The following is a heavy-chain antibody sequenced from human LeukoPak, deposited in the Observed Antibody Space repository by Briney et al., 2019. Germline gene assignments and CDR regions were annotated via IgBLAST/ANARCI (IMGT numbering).Heavy chain of an antibody. J-gene: IGHJ6*02. CDR1: GFTFSDYA. CDR3: AKDNYGLDV. CDR2: MLHDGSNQ. Sequence: PGGSLRLSCAASGFTFSDYAMHWVRQAPGKGLEWVAVMLHDGSNQYYAASVKGRFTISRANSKNTLFLQINSLRIEDTAVYYCAKDNYGLDVWGQGTTVTVS. V-gene: IGHV3-30-3*01.